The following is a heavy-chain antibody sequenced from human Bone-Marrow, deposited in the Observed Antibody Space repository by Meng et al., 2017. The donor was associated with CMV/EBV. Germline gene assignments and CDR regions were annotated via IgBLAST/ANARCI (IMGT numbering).Heavy chain of an antibody. Sequence: GSLRLSCAVYGGSFSGYYWSWIRQPPGKGLEWIGEINHSGSTNYNPSLKSRVTISVDTSKNQFSLKLSSVTAADTAVYYCARRSVVVPAASFDYWGQGTLVPVSS. V-gene: IGHV4-34*01. D-gene: IGHD2-2*01. J-gene: IGHJ4*02. CDR1: GGSFSGYY. CDR2: INHSGST. CDR3: ARRSVVVPAASFDY.